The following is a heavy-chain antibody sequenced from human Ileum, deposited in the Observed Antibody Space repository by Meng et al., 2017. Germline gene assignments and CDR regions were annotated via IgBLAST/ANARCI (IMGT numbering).Heavy chain of an antibody. CDR1: GVSISRGFYH. Sequence: VTLQEAGPGLVKPSPTPSLTCTVSGVSISRGFYHWNWIRQHPGKGLEWIGSIYYSGTIYYNPSLKSRVTISLDTSKNQFSLNLSSVTAADTAVYYCARDRFSSGSSNWFDPWGQGTLVTVSS. CDR3: ARDRFSSGSSNWFDP. CDR2: IYYSGTI. V-gene: IGHV4-31*03. J-gene: IGHJ5*02. D-gene: IGHD3-10*01.